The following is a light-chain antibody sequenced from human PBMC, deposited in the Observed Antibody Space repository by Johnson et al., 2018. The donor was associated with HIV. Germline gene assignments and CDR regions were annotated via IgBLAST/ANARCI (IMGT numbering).Light chain of an antibody. CDR1: SSNIGHNF. V-gene: IGLV1-51*02. CDR2: END. Sequence: QSVLTQPPSVSAAPGQEVTISCSGSSSNIGHNFVSWYQQFPGAAPKLLIYENDKRPSGIPDRFSGSKSGTSATLDITGLQTGDEADYYCGTWDTSLSARGVFGTGTKVTVL. CDR3: GTWDTSLSARGV. J-gene: IGLJ1*01.